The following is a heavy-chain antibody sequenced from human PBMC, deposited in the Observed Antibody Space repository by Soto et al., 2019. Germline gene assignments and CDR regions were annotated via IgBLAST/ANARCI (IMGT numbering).Heavy chain of an antibody. Sequence: QVQLVESGGGVVQPGRSLRLSCAASGFTFSSYGMHWVRQAPGKGLEWEAVISYDGSNKYYADSVKGRFTISRDNSKNTRKLQRTSLRAEDTAVYYGAKETGVAIMVRGAVHPDYYYGMDGRGQGTTVTVSS. CDR1: GFTFSSYG. CDR2: ISYDGSNK. J-gene: IGHJ6*02. V-gene: IGHV3-30*18. D-gene: IGHD3-10*01. CDR3: AKETGVAIMVRGAVHPDYYYGMDG.